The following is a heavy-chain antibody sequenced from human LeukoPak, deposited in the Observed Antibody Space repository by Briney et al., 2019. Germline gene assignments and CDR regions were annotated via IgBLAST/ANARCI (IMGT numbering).Heavy chain of an antibody. CDR1: GGSISSSSYY. V-gene: IGHV4-39*07. D-gene: IGHD2-15*01. Sequence: NPSETLSLTCTVSGGSISSSSYYWGWIRQPPGKGLEWIGEINHSGSTNYNPSLKSRVTISVDTSKNQFSLKLSSVTAADTAVYYCARRRLFVGFDPWGQGTLVTVSS. CDR3: ARRRLFVGFDP. J-gene: IGHJ5*02. CDR2: INHSGST.